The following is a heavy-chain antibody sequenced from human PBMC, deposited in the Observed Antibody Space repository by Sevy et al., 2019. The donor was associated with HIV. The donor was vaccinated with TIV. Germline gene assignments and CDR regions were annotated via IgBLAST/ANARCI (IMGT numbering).Heavy chain of an antibody. J-gene: IGHJ6*02. CDR2: MSPNSGKT. Sequence: ASVKVSCKASGYTFTNYDINWVRQATGQGLEWMGWMSPNSGKTGYAQKFQGRVTMTRNTSISTAYMELSSLGSEDTTVYYCARGPNSGRYRDYYYYYGMHVWGQGTAVTVSS. V-gene: IGHV1-8*01. CDR3: ARGPNSGRYRDYYYYYGMHV. D-gene: IGHD1-26*01. CDR1: GYTFTNYD.